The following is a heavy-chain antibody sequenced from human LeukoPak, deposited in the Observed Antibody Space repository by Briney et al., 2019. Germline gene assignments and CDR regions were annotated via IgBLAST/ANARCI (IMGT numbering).Heavy chain of an antibody. D-gene: IGHD6-19*01. J-gene: IGHJ3*02. CDR3: ARRNIAVAGDAFDI. V-gene: IGHV1-18*01. Sequence: GASVKVSCKASGYTFTSYGISWVRQAPGQGLEWMGWISAYNGNTNYAQKLQGRVNMTTDTSTSTAYMELRSLRSDDTAVYYCARRNIAVAGDAFDIWGQGTMVTVSS. CDR2: ISAYNGNT. CDR1: GYTFTSYG.